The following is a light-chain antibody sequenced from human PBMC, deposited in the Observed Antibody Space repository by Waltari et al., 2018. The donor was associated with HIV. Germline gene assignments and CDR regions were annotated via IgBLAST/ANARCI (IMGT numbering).Light chain of an antibody. CDR3: QSDDSSLSGSV. J-gene: IGLJ1*01. V-gene: IGLV1-40*01. CDR2: GNR. Sequence: QSVLTQPPSVSGAPGQRVTISCTGNSSNIGAGYDVHWYQQLPGTAPKHLISGNRNRPSGVPDLFSGSKSGTSASLAITGLQAEYEADYYCQSDDSSLSGSVFGTGTKVTVL. CDR1: SSNIGAGYD.